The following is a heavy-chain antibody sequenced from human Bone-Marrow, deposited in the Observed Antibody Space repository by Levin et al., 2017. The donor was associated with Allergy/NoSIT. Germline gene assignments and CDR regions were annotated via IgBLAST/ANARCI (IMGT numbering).Heavy chain of an antibody. CDR3: ARGPMVQGLLPAHYYHMDI. CDR1: GRPFSGYY. J-gene: IGHJ6*03. CDR2: INDSGIT. Sequence: SETLSLTCAVFGRPFSGYYWSWIRQPPGKGLEWIGEINDSGITNYNPSLKSRVTISVDTSKSQFSLKLSSVTAADTAGYYCARGPMVQGLLPAHYYHMDIWGKGSTVTVSS. V-gene: IGHV4-34*01. D-gene: IGHD3-10*01.